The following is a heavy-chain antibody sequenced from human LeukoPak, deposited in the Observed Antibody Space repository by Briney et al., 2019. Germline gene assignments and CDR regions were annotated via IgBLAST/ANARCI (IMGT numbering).Heavy chain of an antibody. V-gene: IGHV4-38-2*01. CDR3: ARSANYYDSSGSPA. D-gene: IGHD3-22*01. Sequence: KPSETLSLTCAVSGYSISSGYYWGWIRRPPGKGLEWIGSIYHSGSTYYNPSLKSRVTISVDTSKNQFSLKLSSVTAADTAVYYCARSANYYDSSGSPAWGQGTLVTVSS. J-gene: IGHJ5*02. CDR1: GYSISSGYY. CDR2: IYHSGST.